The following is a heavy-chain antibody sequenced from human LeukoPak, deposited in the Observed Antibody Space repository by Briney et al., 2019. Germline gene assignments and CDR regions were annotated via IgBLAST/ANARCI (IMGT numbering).Heavy chain of an antibody. CDR2: ISGSGGST. D-gene: IGHD2-15*01. V-gene: IGHV3-23*01. J-gene: IGHJ6*02. CDR1: GFTFSSYA. CDR3: AKDNGHCSGGSCYKAYYYYGMDL. Sequence: PGGSLRLSCAASGFTFSSYAMSWVRQAPGKGLEWVSAISGSGGSTYYADSVKGRFTISRDNSKNTLYLQMNSLRAEDTAVYYCAKDNGHCSGGSCYKAYYYYGMDLWGQGTLVTVSS.